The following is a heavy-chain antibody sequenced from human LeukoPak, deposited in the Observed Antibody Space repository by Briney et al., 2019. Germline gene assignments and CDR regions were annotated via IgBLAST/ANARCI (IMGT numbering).Heavy chain of an antibody. CDR2: ISGSGGST. D-gene: IGHD3-9*01. J-gene: IGHJ4*02. Sequence: GGSLRLSCAASGFTFSSYAMSRVRQAPGKGLEWVSAISGSGGSTYYADSVKGRFTISRDNSKNTLYLQMNSLRAEDTAVYFCTQNTPYDILTGYYIYWGQGTLVTVSS. V-gene: IGHV3-23*01. CDR3: TQNTPYDILTGYYIY. CDR1: GFTFSSYA.